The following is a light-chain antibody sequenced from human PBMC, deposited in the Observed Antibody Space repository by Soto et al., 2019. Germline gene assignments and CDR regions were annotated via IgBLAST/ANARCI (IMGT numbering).Light chain of an antibody. J-gene: IGLJ1*01. CDR1: SSDVGSYNY. V-gene: IGLV2-14*03. Sequence: QSALTQPASVSGSPGQSITISCTGTSSDVGSYNYVSWYQHHPGKAPKLMIYDVSNRPSGVSNRFSGSKSGNTASLTISGLQADDEADYYCSSYTSSSTPLYVFGTGTKVTVL. CDR2: DVS. CDR3: SSYTSSSTPLYV.